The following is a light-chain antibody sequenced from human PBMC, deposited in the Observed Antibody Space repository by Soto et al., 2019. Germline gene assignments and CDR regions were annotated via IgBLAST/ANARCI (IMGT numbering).Light chain of an antibody. J-gene: IGKJ5*01. V-gene: IGKV3-20*01. CDR2: GAT. Sequence: EVVLTQSPGTLSLSPGERATLSCRASQSLTNSFIAWYQQRPGQAPRLLIYGATNRIIGIPDRFSGSVSGTDFTLTISRLEPEDFAVYYCQLYGVSSPRITFGQGTRLEV. CDR3: QLYGVSSPRIT. CDR1: QSLTNSF.